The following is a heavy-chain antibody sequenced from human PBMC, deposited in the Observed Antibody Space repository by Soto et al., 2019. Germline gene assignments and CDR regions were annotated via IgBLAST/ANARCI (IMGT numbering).Heavy chain of an antibody. D-gene: IGHD3-3*01. CDR3: AHRRSPRYYFDY. Sequence: QITLKESGPTLVKPTQTLTLTCTFSGFSLSTSGAGVGWIRQPPGKALEWLALIYWNDDKRYSPSLKSRLTITKDTSKNQVVLTMTNMDPVDTATYYCAHRRSPRYYFDYWGQGTLVTVSS. J-gene: IGHJ4*02. V-gene: IGHV2-5*01. CDR2: IYWNDDK. CDR1: GFSLSTSGAG.